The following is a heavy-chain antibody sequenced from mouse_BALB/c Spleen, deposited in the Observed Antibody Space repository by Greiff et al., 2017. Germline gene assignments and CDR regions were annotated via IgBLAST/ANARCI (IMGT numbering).Heavy chain of an antibody. J-gene: IGHJ1*01. CDR2: INPYNGDT. D-gene: IGHD1-1*01. CDR1: GYSFTGYF. CDR3: EKGYYCSTWYLDV. Sequence: EVQLQQSGPELVKPGASVKISCKASGYSFTGYFMNWVKQSHGKSLEWIGRINPYNGDTFYNQKFKGKATLTVDKSSSTAHMELLSLTSEDSAVYDCEKGYYCSTWYLDVWGAGTTVTVSS. V-gene: IGHV1-37*01.